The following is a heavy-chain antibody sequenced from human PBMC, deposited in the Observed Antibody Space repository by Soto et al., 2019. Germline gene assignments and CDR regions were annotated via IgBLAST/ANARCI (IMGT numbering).Heavy chain of an antibody. J-gene: IGHJ4*02. CDR2: IYYAGST. CDR3: AREGYCTSTACYYYFHS. D-gene: IGHD2-2*01. V-gene: IGHV4-59*01. CDR1: GGSISSYY. Sequence: QVQLQESGPGLVKPSETLSLTCTVSGGSISSYYWSWIRQPPGKGLEWIGYIYYAGSTSYNPSLKSRVTISVDTSKNQFSLKLSSVTAADTAMYYCAREGYCTSTACYYYFHSWGQGTRVTVSS.